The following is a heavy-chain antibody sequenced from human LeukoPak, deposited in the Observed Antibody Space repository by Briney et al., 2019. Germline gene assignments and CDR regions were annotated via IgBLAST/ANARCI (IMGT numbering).Heavy chain of an antibody. V-gene: IGHV3-13*01. J-gene: IGHJ6*02. Sequence: PGGSLRLSCAASGFTFSSYDMHWVRQATGKGLEWVSAIGTAGDTYYPGSVKGRFTISRENAKNSLYLQMNSLRAGDTAVYYCARAIGYCSSTSCYGMDVWGQGTTVTVSS. CDR1: GFTFSSYD. CDR3: ARAIGYCSSTSCYGMDV. CDR2: IGTAGDT. D-gene: IGHD2-2*01.